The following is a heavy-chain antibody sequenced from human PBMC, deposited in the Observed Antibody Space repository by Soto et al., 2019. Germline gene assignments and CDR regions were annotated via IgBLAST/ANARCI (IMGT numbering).Heavy chain of an antibody. D-gene: IGHD3-16*02. J-gene: IGHJ5*02. CDR1: GGSFSGYY. CDR3: ARVPRGSYRPTKWFDP. CDR2: INHSGST. V-gene: IGHV4-34*01. Sequence: SETLSLTCAVYGGSFSGYYWSWIRQPPGKGLEWIGEINHSGSTNYNPSLKSRVTISVDTSKNQFSLKLSSVTAADTAVYYCARVPRGSYRPTKWFDPWGQGTLVTVSS.